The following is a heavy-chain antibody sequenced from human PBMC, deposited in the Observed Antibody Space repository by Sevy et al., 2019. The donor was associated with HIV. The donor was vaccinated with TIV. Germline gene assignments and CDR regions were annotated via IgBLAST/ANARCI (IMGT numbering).Heavy chain of an antibody. CDR1: GFTFDDYG. CDR2: ISKNGDDK. Sequence: SLKISCAASGFTFDDYGIYWVRQAPGRGLEWVSFISKNGDDKFYEGSVKGRVTISRDSANNTVFLQMQSIRAEDTATYFCAKAHVVTGWTLDSWGHGSLVTVSS. J-gene: IGHJ5*01. D-gene: IGHD2-15*01. CDR3: AKAHVVTGWTLDS. V-gene: IGHV3-30*18.